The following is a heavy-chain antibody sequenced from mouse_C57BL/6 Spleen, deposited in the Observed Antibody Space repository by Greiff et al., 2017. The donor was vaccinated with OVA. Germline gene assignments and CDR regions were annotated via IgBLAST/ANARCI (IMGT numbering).Heavy chain of an antibody. CDR2: IYPGDGDT. V-gene: IGHV1-82*01. J-gene: IGHJ2*01. Sequence: QVQLQQSGPELVKPGASVKISCKASGYAFSSSWMTWVKQRPGKGLEWIGRIYPGDGDTNYNGKFKGKATLTADKSSSTAYMQLSRLTSEDSGVYFCAREIYVDYWGQGTTLTDSS. CDR1: GYAFSSSW. CDR3: AREIYVDY.